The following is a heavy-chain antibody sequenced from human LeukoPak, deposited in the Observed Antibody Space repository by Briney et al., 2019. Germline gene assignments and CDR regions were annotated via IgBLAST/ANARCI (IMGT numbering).Heavy chain of an antibody. CDR1: GGSISSGGYY. V-gene: IGHV4-31*03. D-gene: IGHD6-6*01. J-gene: IGHJ4*02. Sequence: SEILSLTCTVSGGSISSGGYYWSWIRQHPGKGLEWIGYIYYSGSTYYNPSLKSRVTISVDTSKNQFSLKLSSVTAEDTAVYYCARDAEYSSSRFLDYWGQGTLVTVSS. CDR3: ARDAEYSSSRFLDY. CDR2: IYYSGST.